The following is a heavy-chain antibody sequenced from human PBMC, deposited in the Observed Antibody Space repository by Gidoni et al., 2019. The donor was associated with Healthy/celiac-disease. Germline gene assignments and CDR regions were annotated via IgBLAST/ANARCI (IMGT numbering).Heavy chain of an antibody. J-gene: IGHJ6*02. CDR1: GFTFSSYG. CDR3: AKDATYSSSWYVPNYYYYYGMDV. D-gene: IGHD6-13*01. CDR2: ISYDGSNK. Sequence: QVQLVESGGGVVQPGRSLRLSCAASGFTFSSYGMQWVSQAPGKGLEWVAVISYDGSNKYYADSVKGRFTISRDNSKNTLYLQMNSLRAEDTAVYYCAKDATYSSSWYVPNYYYYYGMDVWGQGTTVTVSS. V-gene: IGHV3-30*18.